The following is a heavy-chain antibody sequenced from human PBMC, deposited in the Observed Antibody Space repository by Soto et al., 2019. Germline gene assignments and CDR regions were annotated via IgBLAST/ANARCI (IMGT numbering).Heavy chain of an antibody. CDR3: ARDWNGYRDY. CDR2: IKQDGSEI. CDR1: GFIFSGYW. V-gene: IGHV3-7*05. J-gene: IGHJ4*02. Sequence: EVQLVESGGGLVQPGGSLRLSCAASGFIFSGYWMTWVRQAPGKGLEWVANIKQDGSEIYYVDSVKGRFTISRGNAKNSLYLRMNSLRAEDTAVYYCARDWNGYRDYWGQGTLVTVSS. D-gene: IGHD5-12*01.